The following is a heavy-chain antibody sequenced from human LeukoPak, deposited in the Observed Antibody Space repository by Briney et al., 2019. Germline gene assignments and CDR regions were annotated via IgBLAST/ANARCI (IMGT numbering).Heavy chain of an antibody. CDR3: ARVGYGNSWYIDF. Sequence: GGSLRLSCAASGFTFSSYSMNWVRQAPGKGLEWVSSISSSSSYIYYADSVKGRFTISRGNAKNSLYLQMNSLRAEDTAIYYCARVGYGNSWYIDFWGQGTLVTVSS. V-gene: IGHV3-21*01. D-gene: IGHD6-13*01. J-gene: IGHJ4*02. CDR1: GFTFSSYS. CDR2: ISSSSSYI.